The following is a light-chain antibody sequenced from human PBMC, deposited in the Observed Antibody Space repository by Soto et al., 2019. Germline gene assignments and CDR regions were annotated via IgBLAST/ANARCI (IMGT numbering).Light chain of an antibody. J-gene: IGLJ3*02. V-gene: IGLV2-11*01. CDR1: NSDVGGYNF. CDR3: QAYDYSLTASV. CDR2: DVS. Sequence: QSALTQPRSVSGSPGQSVAISCTGTNSDVGGYNFVSWYQQHPGKAPKLIIYDVSKRPSGVPDRFSGSKSGTSASLAITGLQAEDEADYYCQAYDYSLTASVFGGGTKLTVL.